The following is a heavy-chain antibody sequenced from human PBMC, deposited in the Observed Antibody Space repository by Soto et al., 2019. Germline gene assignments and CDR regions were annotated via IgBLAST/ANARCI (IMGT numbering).Heavy chain of an antibody. J-gene: IGHJ6*02. Sequence: QVQLVESGGGLVKPGGSLRLSCAASRFTFSDYDMSWIRQAPGKWLEWVSYISSSGSTIYYADSVKGRFTISRDNAKNSLYLQMNSLRVEDTAVYYCASPTVTPHYGMDVWGQGTTVTVSS. CDR1: RFTFSDYD. CDR2: ISSSGSTI. V-gene: IGHV3-11*01. CDR3: ASPTVTPHYGMDV. D-gene: IGHD4-17*01.